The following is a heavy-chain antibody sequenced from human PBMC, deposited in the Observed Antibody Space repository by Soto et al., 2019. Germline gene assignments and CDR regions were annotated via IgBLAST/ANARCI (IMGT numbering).Heavy chain of an antibody. CDR1: GYTFTNFG. CDR3: ARGGTPIDY. J-gene: IGHJ4*02. CDR2: ISAYNGNT. D-gene: IGHD3-16*01. Sequence: QVQLVQSGAEVKKPGASVKVSCKASGYTFTNFGISWVRQAPGQGLEWMGWISAYNGNTNYAQKFQGRVTMTTDTSPSTAYMEVRSLRFDDTAVFYGARGGTPIDYWGQGTLVTVSS. V-gene: IGHV1-18*01.